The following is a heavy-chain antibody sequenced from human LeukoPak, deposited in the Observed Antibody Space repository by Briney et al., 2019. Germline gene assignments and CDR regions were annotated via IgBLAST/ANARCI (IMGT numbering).Heavy chain of an antibody. CDR2: IYSSGST. D-gene: IGHD6-19*01. J-gene: IGHJ4*02. CDR3: ARRGSSGWYIFDY. V-gene: IGHV4-4*02. CDR1: GGSISSSHC. Sequence: SETLSLTCTVSGGSISSSHCWNWVRQPPGKGLEWIGEIYSSGSTNYNPSFKSRVTISVDKSKNQFSLNLISVTAADTAVYYCARRGSSGWYIFDYWGQGTLVTVSS.